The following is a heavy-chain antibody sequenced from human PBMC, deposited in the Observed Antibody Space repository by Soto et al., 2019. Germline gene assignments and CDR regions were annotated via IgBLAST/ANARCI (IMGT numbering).Heavy chain of an antibody. J-gene: IGHJ4*02. Sequence: SGPTLVNPTQTLTLTCTFSGFSFSTTGVGVGWIRQPPGKALEWLALIYWDDGKRYSPSLKSRLTITKDTSKNQVVLTMTNMEPVDTATYYCAHRQAQGIGLAGTFDSWGQGTLVTVSS. CDR1: GFSFSTTGVG. D-gene: IGHD6-19*01. V-gene: IGHV2-5*02. CDR2: IYWDDGK. CDR3: AHRQAQGIGLAGTFDS.